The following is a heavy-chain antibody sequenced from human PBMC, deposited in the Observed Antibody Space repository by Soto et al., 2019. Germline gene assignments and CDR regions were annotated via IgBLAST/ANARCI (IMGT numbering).Heavy chain of an antibody. D-gene: IGHD2-15*01. CDR2: ISAYNGNT. J-gene: IGHJ2*01. CDR1: GYTFTNYG. V-gene: IGHV1-18*01. CDR3: ARCYCSVGSCYSCWHFDL. Sequence: QVQLVQSGSEVKKPGASVKVSCQASGYTFTNYGMSWVRQAPGQGLEWMGWISAYNGNTNHAKNFQGRVTMTTDTSTNTAYMELRSLRSDDTAVYYCARCYCSVGSCYSCWHFDLWGRGALVTVSS.